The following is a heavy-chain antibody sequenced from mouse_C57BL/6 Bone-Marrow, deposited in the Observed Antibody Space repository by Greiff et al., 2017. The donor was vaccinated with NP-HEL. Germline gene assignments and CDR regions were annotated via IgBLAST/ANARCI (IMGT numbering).Heavy chain of an antibody. J-gene: IGHJ4*01. Sequence: QVQLQQSGAELVRPGASVTLSCKASGYTFTDYEMHWVKQTPVHGLEWIGAIDPETGGTAYNQKFKGKAILTADKSSSTAYMELRSLTSEVSAVYYCTRSITTVVATRWYYAMDYWGQGTSVTVSS. CDR3: TRSITTVVATRWYYAMDY. CDR2: IDPETGGT. CDR1: GYTFTDYE. D-gene: IGHD1-1*01. V-gene: IGHV1-15*01.